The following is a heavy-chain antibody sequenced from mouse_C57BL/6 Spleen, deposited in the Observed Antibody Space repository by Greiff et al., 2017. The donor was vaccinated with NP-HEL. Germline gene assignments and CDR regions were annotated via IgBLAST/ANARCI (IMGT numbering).Heavy chain of an antibody. CDR2: IDPSDSYT. V-gene: IGHV1-69*01. Sequence: QVQLQQPGAELVMPGASVKLSCKASGYTFTSYWMHWVKQRPGQGLEWIGEIDPSDSYTNYNQKFKGKSTLTVDKSSSTAYMQLSSLTSEDSAVYYCERGRVSSCAYWGQGTLVTVSA. CDR3: ERGRVSSCAY. CDR1: GYTFTSYW. J-gene: IGHJ3*01.